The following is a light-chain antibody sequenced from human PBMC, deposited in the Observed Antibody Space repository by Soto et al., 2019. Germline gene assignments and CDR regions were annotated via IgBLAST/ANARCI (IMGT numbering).Light chain of an antibody. CDR1: ESISSW. V-gene: IGKV1-5*03. Sequence: ESQKTQSPSTLSASVGDRVTITCRASESISSWLAWYQQKPGKAPKLLIYKASSLERGVPSRLSGSGSGTEFTLTISSLQPDDFATYYCQQYNTYSTFGQGTKVDIK. CDR3: QQYNTYST. CDR2: KAS. J-gene: IGKJ1*01.